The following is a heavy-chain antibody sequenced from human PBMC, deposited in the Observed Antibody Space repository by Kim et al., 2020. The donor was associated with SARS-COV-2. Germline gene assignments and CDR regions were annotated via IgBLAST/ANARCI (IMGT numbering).Heavy chain of an antibody. D-gene: IGHD6-19*01. Sequence: YADAVKGRFTMSRDNSKSTLYLQMDSLRAEDTALYHCARDWGFSTGWYGYWGQGTLVTVSA. V-gene: IGHV3-33*01. J-gene: IGHJ4*02. CDR3: ARDWGFSTGWYGY.